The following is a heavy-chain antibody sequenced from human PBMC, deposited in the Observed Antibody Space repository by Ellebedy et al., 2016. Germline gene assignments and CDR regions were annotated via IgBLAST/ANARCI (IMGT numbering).Heavy chain of an antibody. D-gene: IGHD5-18*01. V-gene: IGHV3-30*03. CDR1: GFTFSSYG. Sequence: GGSLRLXXAASGFTFSSYGMHWVRQAPGKGLEWVAVISYDGSNKYYADSVKGRFTISRDNSKNTLYLQMNSLRAEDTAVYYCAQGGYSYGWGQGTLVTVSS. CDR3: AQGGYSYG. CDR2: ISYDGSNK. J-gene: IGHJ4*02.